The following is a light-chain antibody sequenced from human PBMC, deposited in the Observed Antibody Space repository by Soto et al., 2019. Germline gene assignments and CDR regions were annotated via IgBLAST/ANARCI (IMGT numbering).Light chain of an antibody. CDR2: AAS. CDR3: QKYNSVPLT. V-gene: IGKV1-27*01. Sequence: DIQMTQSPSSLSASVGDIVTINFRASQAISNYLAWYQQKPGKAPTLLIHAASTLQSGVSSRFSGSGSGTDFTLTIGSLQPEDVATYYCQKYNSVPLTFGGGTRLEIK. J-gene: IGKJ5*01. CDR1: QAISNY.